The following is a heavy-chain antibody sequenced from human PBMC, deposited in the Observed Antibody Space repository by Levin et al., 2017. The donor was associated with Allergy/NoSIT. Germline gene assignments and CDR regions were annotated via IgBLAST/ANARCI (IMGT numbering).Heavy chain of an antibody. CDR3: ATWGLGAKRFHYYYGMDV. V-gene: IGHV5-51*01. J-gene: IGHJ6*02. Sequence: GESLKISCKGSGYSFTSYWIGWVRQMPGKGLEWMGIIYPGDSDTRYSPSFQGQVTISADKSISTAYLQWSSLKASDTAMYYCATWGLGAKRFHYYYGMDVWGQGTTVTVSS. D-gene: IGHD1-26*01. CDR2: IYPGDSDT. CDR1: GYSFTSYW.